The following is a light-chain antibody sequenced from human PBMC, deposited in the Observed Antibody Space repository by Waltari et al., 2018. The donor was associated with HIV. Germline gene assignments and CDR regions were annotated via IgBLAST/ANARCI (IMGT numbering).Light chain of an antibody. CDR3: CSYAHNDPWV. CDR2: EVS. J-gene: IGLJ3*02. CDR1: RSDVGRYHL. V-gene: IGLV2-23*02. Sequence: QSALTQPASVSGSPGQSITISCTGTRSDVGRYHLVSWYQHHPGKAPKLLISEVSKRPSGVSNRFSGSKSGTTASLTISGLQAEDEADYHCCSYAHNDPWVFGGGTRLTVL.